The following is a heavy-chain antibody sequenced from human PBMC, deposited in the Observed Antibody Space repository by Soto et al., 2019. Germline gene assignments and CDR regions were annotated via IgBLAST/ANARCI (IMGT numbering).Heavy chain of an antibody. CDR1: GYTFTGYY. D-gene: IGHD3-22*01. V-gene: IGHV1-2*04. CDR2: INPNSGGT. CDR3: ARDTYYYDSSGYHP. Sequence: ASVKVSCKASGYTFTGYYMHWVRQAPGQGLEWMGWINPNSGGTNYAQKFQGWVTMTRDTSISTAYMELSRLRSDDTAVYYCARDTYYYDSSGYHPWGQGTLVTVSS. J-gene: IGHJ5*02.